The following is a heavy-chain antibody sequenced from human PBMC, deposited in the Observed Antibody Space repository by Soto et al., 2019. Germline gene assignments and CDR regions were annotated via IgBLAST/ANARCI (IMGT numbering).Heavy chain of an antibody. CDR3: ARTIAAAGPYYYYGMDV. J-gene: IGHJ6*02. D-gene: IGHD6-13*01. V-gene: IGHV1-8*01. CDR1: GYTFTSYD. Sequence: QVQLVQSGAEVKKPGASVKVSCKASGYTFTSYDINWVRQATGQGLEWMGWMNPNSGNTGYAQKFQGRVTMTRNTSISTAYRELSSLRSEDTAVYYCARTIAAAGPYYYYGMDVWGQGTTVTVSS. CDR2: MNPNSGNT.